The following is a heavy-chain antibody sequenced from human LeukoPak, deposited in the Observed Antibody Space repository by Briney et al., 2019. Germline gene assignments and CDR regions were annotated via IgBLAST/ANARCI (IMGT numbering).Heavy chain of an antibody. J-gene: IGHJ4*02. Sequence: PGGSLRLSCAASGFTFSSYDMSWVRQAPGKGLEWVSAISGSGGSTYYADSVKGRFTISRDNSKNTLYLQMNSLRAEDTAVYYCAALGRGYSYGFDYWGQGTLVTVSS. CDR3: AALGRGYSYGFDY. CDR2: ISGSGGST. D-gene: IGHD5-18*01. CDR1: GFTFSSYD. V-gene: IGHV3-23*01.